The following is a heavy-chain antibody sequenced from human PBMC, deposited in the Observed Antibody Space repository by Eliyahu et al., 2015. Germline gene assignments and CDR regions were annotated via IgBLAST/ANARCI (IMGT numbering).Heavy chain of an antibody. CDR2: IIPILGXA. V-gene: IGHV1-69*04. CDR1: GGTFSSYA. D-gene: IGHD6-13*01. J-gene: IGHJ4*02. CDR3: ARGTYSSSWYLL. Sequence: EVKKPGSSVKVSCKASGGTFSSYAISWVRQAPGQGXEWMGRIIPILGXANXAQXFQGRVTITADKSTSTAYMELXXLXSEDTAVYYCARGTYSSSWYLLWGQGTLVTVSS.